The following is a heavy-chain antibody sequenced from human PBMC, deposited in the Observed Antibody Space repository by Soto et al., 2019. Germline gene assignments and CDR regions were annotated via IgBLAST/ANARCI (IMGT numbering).Heavy chain of an antibody. J-gene: IGHJ4*02. Sequence: PGGSLGLCSAASGVTVSIYAMNLVRQAPGKGLEGVSGSSGSGVSAYYADSVKGRFTISRDNSKNTRYLQMKRLRDEHTAVYYCAKTRGPTTYYSESRGQG. D-gene: IGHD1-1*01. CDR2: SSGSGVSA. CDR1: GVTVSIYA. V-gene: IGHV3-23*01. CDR3: AKTRGPTTYYSES.